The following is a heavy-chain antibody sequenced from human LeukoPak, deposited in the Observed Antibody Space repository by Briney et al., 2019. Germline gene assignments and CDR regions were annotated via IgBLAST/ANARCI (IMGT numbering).Heavy chain of an antibody. CDR1: GFTFSSYG. CDR2: ISYDGSNK. J-gene: IGHJ5*02. D-gene: IGHD6-19*01. CDR3: AKMPRYSSGWYRFDP. V-gene: IGHV3-30*18. Sequence: GGSLRLSCAASGFTFSSYGMHWVRQAPGKGLEWVAVISYDGSNKYYADSVKGRFTISRDNSKNTLYLQMNSLRAEDTAVYYCAKMPRYSSGWYRFDPWSQGTLVTVSS.